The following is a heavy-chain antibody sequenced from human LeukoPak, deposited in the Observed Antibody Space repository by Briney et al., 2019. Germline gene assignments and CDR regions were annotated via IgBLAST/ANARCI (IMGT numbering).Heavy chain of an antibody. D-gene: IGHD6-13*01. Sequence: PSETLSLTCTVSGGSISSYYWSWIRQPPGKGLEWIGYIYYSGSTNYNPSLKGRVTISVDTSKNQFSLKLSSVTAADTAVYYCARDRGYSSSWYISYGWFDPWGQGTLVTVSS. CDR1: GGSISSYY. CDR3: ARDRGYSSSWYISYGWFDP. V-gene: IGHV4-59*01. J-gene: IGHJ5*02. CDR2: IYYSGST.